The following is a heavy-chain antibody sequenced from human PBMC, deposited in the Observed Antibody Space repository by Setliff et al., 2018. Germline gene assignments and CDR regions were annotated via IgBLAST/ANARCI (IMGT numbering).Heavy chain of an antibody. CDR1: GGSISRYH. Sequence: SETLSLTCTVSGGSISRYHWSWIRQPPGKGLEWIGSINHTGSTNYSPSLKSRVTIAVDTSKNQFSLKLTSVTAADTAVYYCARGYWSSPSCFFAGWFDPWGQGTLVTVSS. J-gene: IGHJ5*02. CDR2: INHTGST. V-gene: IGHV4-34*01. CDR3: ARGYWSSPSCFFAGWFDP. D-gene: IGHD2-2*01.